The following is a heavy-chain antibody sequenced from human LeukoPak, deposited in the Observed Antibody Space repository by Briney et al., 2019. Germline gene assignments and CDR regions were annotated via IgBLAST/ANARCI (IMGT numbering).Heavy chain of an antibody. CDR1: GGSLRYYY. CDR3: ARVSVVVGATGWFDP. CDR2: IYYNGNT. J-gene: IGHJ5*02. V-gene: IGHV4-59*01. D-gene: IGHD1-26*01. Sequence: KPSETLSLTCTVSGGSLRYYYWSWIRQAPGQGLDWIGYIYYNGNTHYNPSLRSRVTISLDTSQNQFSLNPTSVTAADTAVYYCARVSVVVGATGWFDPWGQGTLVTVSS.